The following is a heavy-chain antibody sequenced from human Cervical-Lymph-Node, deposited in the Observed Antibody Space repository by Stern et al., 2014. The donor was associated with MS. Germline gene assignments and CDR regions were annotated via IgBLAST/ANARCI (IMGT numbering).Heavy chain of an antibody. CDR3: ARLNYFDSSGSSYYFHGLDV. J-gene: IGHJ6*02. CDR1: GFTFSNAW. D-gene: IGHD3-22*01. CDR2: IKSKADGGTT. V-gene: IGHV3-15*01. Sequence: EVQLVQSGGGLVKPGGSLRLSCAGSGFTFSNAWMTWVRQAPGKGLEWVGRIKSKADGGTTDYVAPVKGRFTISRDDSKNTLLLQMNSLRTEDTGVYFSARLNYFDSSGSSYYFHGLDVWGQGTTVTVSS.